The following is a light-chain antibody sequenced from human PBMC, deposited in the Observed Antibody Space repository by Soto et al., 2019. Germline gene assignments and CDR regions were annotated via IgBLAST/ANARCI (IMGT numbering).Light chain of an antibody. CDR2: GAS. V-gene: IGKV1-13*02. CDR3: QLDNRNTWS. CDR1: QGINNF. Sequence: AIPLTQSPSSISAAGVYRVPLTCRASQGINNFLAWYQQKPGKAPKLLIYGASNLESGVPSRFSGSGSGTEFTLTITTLQPDDFATYFCQLDNRNTWSFGPGTKVDIK. J-gene: IGKJ1*01.